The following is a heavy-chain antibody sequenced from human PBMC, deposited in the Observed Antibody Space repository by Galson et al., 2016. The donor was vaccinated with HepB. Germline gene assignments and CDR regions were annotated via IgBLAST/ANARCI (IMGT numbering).Heavy chain of an antibody. D-gene: IGHD5-12*01. Sequence: SVKVSCKASGYTFSTYGISWVRQAPGQGLEWMGWIGPYNGHTNYAQKFQGRISMTTDTSTATAYMEMSIVRPDDTAMYYCARDRGSGDDTFDSWGQGTMVIVSS. CDR2: IGPYNGHT. V-gene: IGHV1-18*01. CDR1: GYTFSTYG. CDR3: ARDRGSGDDTFDS. J-gene: IGHJ3*01.